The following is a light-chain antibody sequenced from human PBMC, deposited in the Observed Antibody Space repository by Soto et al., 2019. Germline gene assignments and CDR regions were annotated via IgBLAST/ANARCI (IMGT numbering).Light chain of an antibody. CDR3: QQYYSYPSIT. Sequence: AIRMNQSPSSLSASTGDRVTITCRASQGISSYLAWYQQKPGKAPKLLIYAASTLQSGVPSRFSGSGSGTDFTLTISCLQSEDFATYYCQQYYSYPSITFGQGTRLEIK. CDR1: QGISSY. CDR2: AAS. V-gene: IGKV1-8*01. J-gene: IGKJ5*01.